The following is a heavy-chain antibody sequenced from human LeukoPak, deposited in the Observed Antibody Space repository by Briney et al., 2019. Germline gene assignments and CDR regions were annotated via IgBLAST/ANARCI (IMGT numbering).Heavy chain of an antibody. CDR2: IYSGGDT. J-gene: IGHJ5*02. CDR3: ARDXPAVRTNTYA. CDR1: GFTVSNNY. Sequence: GGSLRLSCAASGFTVSNNYMNWVRQAPGKGLEWVSLIYSGGDTHYSDSVKGRFTISRDSSKNTLYLQMNSLRAEDTAVYYCARDXPAVRTNTYAWGQGTXVTV. D-gene: IGHD4/OR15-4a*01. V-gene: IGHV3-66*01.